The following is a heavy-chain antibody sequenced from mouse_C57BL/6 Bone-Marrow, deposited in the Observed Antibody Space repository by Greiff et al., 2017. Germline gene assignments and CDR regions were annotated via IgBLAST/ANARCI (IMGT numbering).Heavy chain of an antibody. V-gene: IGHV1-50*01. CDR1: GYTFTSYW. J-gene: IGHJ4*01. Sequence: QVQLQQPGAELVKPGASVKLSCKASGYTFTSYWMQWVKQRPGQGLEWIGEIDPSDSYTNYNQKFKGKATLTVDTSSITAYMQLSSLTSEDSAVYYCARDLGPIYYYGYYYAMDYWGQGTSVTVSS. CDR2: IDPSDSYT. D-gene: IGHD1-1*01. CDR3: ARDLGPIYYYGYYYAMDY.